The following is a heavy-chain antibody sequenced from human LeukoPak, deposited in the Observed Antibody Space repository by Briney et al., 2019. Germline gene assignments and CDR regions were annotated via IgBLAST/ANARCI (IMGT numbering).Heavy chain of an antibody. V-gene: IGHV3-9*01. CDR2: ISWNSGSI. Sequence: GRSLRLSCAASGFTFDDYAMHWVRQAPGKGLEWVSGISWNSGSIGYADSVKGRFTISRDNAKNSLYLQMNSLRAEDTALYYCAKVAAAGTGQSYYYSMDVWGQGTTVTVSS. D-gene: IGHD6-13*01. CDR3: AKVAAAGTGQSYYYSMDV. CDR1: GFTFDDYA. J-gene: IGHJ6*02.